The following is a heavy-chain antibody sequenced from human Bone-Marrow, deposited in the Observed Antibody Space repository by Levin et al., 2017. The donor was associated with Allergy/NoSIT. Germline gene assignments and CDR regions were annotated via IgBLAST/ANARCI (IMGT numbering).Heavy chain of an antibody. CDR2: INTNTGNP. J-gene: IGHJ6*03. CDR1: GYTFTSNA. CDR3: AREALGFCGGGSCSLHYMDV. Sequence: ASVKVSCKASGYTFTSNAINWVRQAPGQGLEWMGWINTNTGNPTYAQGFTGRFVFSLDTSVSVAYLQISSLKAEDTAVYFCAREALGFCGGGSCSLHYMDVWGKGTTVTVSS. V-gene: IGHV7-4-1*04. D-gene: IGHD2-15*01.